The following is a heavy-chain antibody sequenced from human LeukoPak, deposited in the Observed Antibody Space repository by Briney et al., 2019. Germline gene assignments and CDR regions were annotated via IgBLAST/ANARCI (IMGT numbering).Heavy chain of an antibody. CDR1: GFTVSSNY. Sequence: GGSLRLSCAASGFTVSSNYMSWVRQAPGKGLEWVSVIYSGGSTYYADSVKGRFTISRDNSKNTLYLQMNSLRAEDTAVYYCARDPDYDSSGYPDGWGQGTLVTVSS. CDR2: IYSGGST. CDR3: ARDPDYDSSGYPDG. D-gene: IGHD3-22*01. J-gene: IGHJ4*02. V-gene: IGHV3-53*01.